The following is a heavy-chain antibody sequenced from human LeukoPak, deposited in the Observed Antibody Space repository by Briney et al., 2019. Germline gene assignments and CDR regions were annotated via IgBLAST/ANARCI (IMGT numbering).Heavy chain of an antibody. CDR1: GFTFSNYE. CDR3: VRERSGTSSDGFDI. V-gene: IGHV3-13*01. J-gene: IGHJ3*02. CDR2: IGIGGDT. D-gene: IGHD1-26*01. Sequence: PGGSLRLSCAGSGFTFSNYEMHWVRQVAGGGLEWVSAIGIGGDTFYTDSVKGRFTISRENAKNSFFLQMNSLSAGDTALYYCVRERSGTSSDGFDIWGQGTMVTVSS.